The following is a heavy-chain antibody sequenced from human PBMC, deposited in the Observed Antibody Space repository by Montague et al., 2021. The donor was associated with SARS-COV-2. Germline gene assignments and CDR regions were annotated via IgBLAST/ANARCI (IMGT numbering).Heavy chain of an antibody. CDR3: AREYAAHRWFGEYNRYGMDV. V-gene: IGHV3-33*08. CDR2: IWHDGSNQ. Sequence: SLRLSCAASGFTFSSYDMHWVRQAPGKGLEWVAVIWHDGSNQYYGDSVKGRFTISRDNSKNTLYLQMNSLRAEDTAVYYCAREYAAHRWFGEYNRYGMDVWGQGTTVTVSS. D-gene: IGHD3-10*01. J-gene: IGHJ6*02. CDR1: GFTFSSYD.